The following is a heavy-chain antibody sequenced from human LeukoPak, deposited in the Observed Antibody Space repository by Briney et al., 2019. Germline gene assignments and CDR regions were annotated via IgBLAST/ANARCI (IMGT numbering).Heavy chain of an antibody. J-gene: IGHJ4*02. CDR1: GFTVSSNY. Sequence: GGSLRLSCAASGFTVSSNYMSWVRQAPGKGLEWVSIIYSGGSTYYADSVKGRFTISRDNSKNTLYLQMSSLRAEDTAVYYCARATIAAAGRALDYWGQGTLVTVSS. CDR3: ARATIAAAGRALDY. V-gene: IGHV3-66*01. D-gene: IGHD6-13*01. CDR2: IYSGGST.